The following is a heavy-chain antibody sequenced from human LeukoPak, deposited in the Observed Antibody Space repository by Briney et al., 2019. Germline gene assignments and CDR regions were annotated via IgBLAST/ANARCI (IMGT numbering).Heavy chain of an antibody. D-gene: IGHD3-3*01. CDR3: ATGDTIFGVVAPFQH. V-gene: IGHV4-34*01. J-gene: IGHJ1*01. Sequence: PSETLSLTCAVSGGSFSGYYWSWIRQPPGKGLEWIGEITHSGSTNYNPSLKSRVTMSVDTSKNQFSLKLSSVTAADTAVYYCATGDTIFGVVAPFQHWGQGTLVTVSS. CDR2: ITHSGST. CDR1: GGSFSGYY.